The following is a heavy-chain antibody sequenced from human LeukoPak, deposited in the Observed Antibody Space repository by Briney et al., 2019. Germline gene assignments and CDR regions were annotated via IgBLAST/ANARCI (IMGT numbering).Heavy chain of an antibody. D-gene: IGHD3-22*01. CDR2: IYYSGST. J-gene: IGHJ4*02. Sequence: SETLSLTCIVSGGSISSYYWSWIRQPPGKGLEWIGYIYYSGSTNYNPSLKSRVTISVDTSRNQFSLKLSSVTAVNTAVYYCAGWFYDSSGYFWGQGTLVTVSS. CDR1: GGSISSYY. CDR3: AGWFYDSSGYF. V-gene: IGHV4-59*01.